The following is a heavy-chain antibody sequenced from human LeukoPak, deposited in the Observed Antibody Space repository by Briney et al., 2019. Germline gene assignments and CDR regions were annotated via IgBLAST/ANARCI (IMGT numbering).Heavy chain of an antibody. V-gene: IGHV3-30-3*01. CDR1: GFTSSNYA. CDR2: ISSDESDK. Sequence: GGSLRLSCAASGFTSSNYAMHWVRQAPGKGLEWVAFISSDESDKYYADSVKGRFTISRDNSKNTLYLQMNSLRAEDTAVYYCARDISGWYSGGYFRMDIWGQGTTVTVSS. D-gene: IGHD6-19*01. J-gene: IGHJ6*02. CDR3: ARDISGWYSGGYFRMDI.